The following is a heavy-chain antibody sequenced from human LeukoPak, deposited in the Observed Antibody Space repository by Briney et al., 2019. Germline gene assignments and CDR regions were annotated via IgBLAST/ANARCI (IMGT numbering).Heavy chain of an antibody. CDR1: GFTFSSYA. CDR3: AKGRGYIVVVTGDYFDY. Sequence: GGSLRLSCAASGFTFSSYAMSWVRQAPGKGLEWVSAISGSGGSTYYADSVKGRFTISRDNSKNTLYLQMNSLRAEDTAVYYCAKGRGYIVVVTGDYFDYWGQGTQVTVSS. D-gene: IGHD2-21*02. CDR2: ISGSGGST. V-gene: IGHV3-23*01. J-gene: IGHJ4*02.